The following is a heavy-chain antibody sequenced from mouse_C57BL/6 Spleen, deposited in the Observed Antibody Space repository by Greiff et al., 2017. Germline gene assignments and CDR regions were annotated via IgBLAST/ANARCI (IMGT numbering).Heavy chain of an antibody. CDR1: GFTFSDYG. Sequence: EVMLVESGGGLVQPGGSLKLSCAASGFTFSDYGMAWVRQAPRKGPEWVAFISNLAYSIYYADTVTGRFTISRENAKNTLYLEMSSLRSEDTAMYYCARQWGGTGAMDYWGQGTSVTVSS. CDR3: ARQWGGTGAMDY. CDR2: ISNLAYSI. V-gene: IGHV5-15*01. J-gene: IGHJ4*01. D-gene: IGHD3-3*01.